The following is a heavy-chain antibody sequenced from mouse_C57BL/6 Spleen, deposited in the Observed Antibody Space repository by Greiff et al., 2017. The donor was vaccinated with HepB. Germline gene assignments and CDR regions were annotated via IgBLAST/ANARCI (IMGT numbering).Heavy chain of an antibody. CDR1: GYTFTSYW. V-gene: IGHV1-74*01. CDR3: AIEGGTKDY. Sequence: QVQLQQPGAELVKPGASVQVSCKASGYTFTSYWMHWVKQRPGQGLEWIGRIPPSDSDTNYNQKFKGKATLPVDKSSRTAYMQLSSLTSEDSAVYYGAIEGGTKDYWGQGTTLAVSS. J-gene: IGHJ2*01. CDR2: IPPSDSDT. D-gene: IGHD1-1*02.